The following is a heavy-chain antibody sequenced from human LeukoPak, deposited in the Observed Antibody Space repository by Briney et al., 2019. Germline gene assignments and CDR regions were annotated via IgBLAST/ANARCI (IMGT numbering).Heavy chain of an antibody. V-gene: IGHV3-30*02. D-gene: IGHD2-2*01. Sequence: GGSLTLSCAVSGFTFSSYCMRWVRQAAAKGREWVAFIWYDVSNTYYADSVKGRFTISRDNSKNTLYLKMNSVRAEDTAVYYCAKDRGEVVPAAHFDYWCQETIVTVSS. CDR1: GFTFSSYC. CDR2: IWYDVSNT. J-gene: IGHJ4*02. CDR3: AKDRGEVVPAAHFDY.